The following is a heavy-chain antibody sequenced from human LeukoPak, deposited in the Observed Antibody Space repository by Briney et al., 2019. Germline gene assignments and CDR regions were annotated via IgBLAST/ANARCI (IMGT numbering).Heavy chain of an antibody. CDR3: ARDRTYCSSTSCPTRAFDI. V-gene: IGHV3-48*03. Sequence: GGSLRLSCAASGFTFSSYEMNWVRQAPGKGLERVSYISSSGSTIYYADSVKGRFTISRDNAKNSLYLQMSRLRAEDAAVYYCARDRTYCSSTSCPTRAFDIWGQGTMVTVSS. D-gene: IGHD2-2*01. CDR2: ISSSGSTI. CDR1: GFTFSSYE. J-gene: IGHJ3*02.